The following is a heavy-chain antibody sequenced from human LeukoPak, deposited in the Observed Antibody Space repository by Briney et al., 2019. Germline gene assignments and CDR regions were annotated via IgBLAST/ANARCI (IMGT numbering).Heavy chain of an antibody. V-gene: IGHV4-59*12. D-gene: IGHD3-16*01. CDR3: ARGDVSYYYMDV. Sequence: SETLSLTCTVSGGSISSYYWSWIRQPPGKGLEWIGYIYYSGSTNYNPSLKSRVTISVDTSKNQFSLKLSSVTAADTAVYYCARGDVSYYYMDVWGKGTTVTVSS. CDR1: GGSISSYY. J-gene: IGHJ6*03. CDR2: IYYSGST.